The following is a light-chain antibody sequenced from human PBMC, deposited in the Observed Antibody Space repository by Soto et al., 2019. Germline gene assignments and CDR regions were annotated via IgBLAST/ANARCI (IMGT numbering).Light chain of an antibody. V-gene: IGKV3-20*01. CDR2: GAS. Sequence: VLTQSLWTLCLSHGERVTLSCRASQSVSSSYLAWYQQKPGQAPRLLIYGASSRATGIPDRFSGSGSGTDFTLTISRLEPEDFAVYYCQQSGTFGQGTKVDIK. CDR3: QQSGT. CDR1: QSVSSSY. J-gene: IGKJ1*01.